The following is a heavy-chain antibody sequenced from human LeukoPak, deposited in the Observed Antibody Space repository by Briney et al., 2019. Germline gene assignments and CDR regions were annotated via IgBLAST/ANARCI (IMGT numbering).Heavy chain of an antibody. Sequence: GGSLRLSCAAFGLTVNNNYMSWVRQAPGKGLEWVSVIYGGGSTYFADTVKGRFTISRDKSKNTLYLQMNSLRAEDTAVYYCAAMENFDYWGQGTLVTVSS. D-gene: IGHD5-18*01. CDR2: IYGGGST. CDR3: AAMENFDY. CDR1: GLTVNNNY. V-gene: IGHV3-53*01. J-gene: IGHJ4*02.